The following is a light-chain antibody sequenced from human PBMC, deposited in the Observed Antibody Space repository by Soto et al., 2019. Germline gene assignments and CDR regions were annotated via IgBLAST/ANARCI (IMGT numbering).Light chain of an antibody. CDR1: QSISSW. CDR3: QQYHSYPYT. CDR2: DAS. V-gene: IGKV1-5*01. Sequence: DIQMTQSPSTLSASVGDRVTITCRASQSISSWLAWYQQKPGKAPKLLIYDASSLESGVPSRFSGSGSGTEFTLTISSLQPDDFATYYCQQYHSYPYTFGQGTTLEIK. J-gene: IGKJ2*01.